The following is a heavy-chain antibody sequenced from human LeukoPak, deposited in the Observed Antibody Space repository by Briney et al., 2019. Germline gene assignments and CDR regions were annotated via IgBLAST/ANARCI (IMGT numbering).Heavy chain of an antibody. D-gene: IGHD3-10*01. CDR2: ISSSGSTI. CDR3: ARVGFGELLYYYYMDV. Sequence: GGTLRLSCAASGFTFSDYYMSWIRQAPGKGLEGVSYISSSGSTIYYADSVKGRFTISRDNAKNSLYLQMNSLRAEDTAVYYCARVGFGELLYYYYMDVWGKGTTVTVSS. V-gene: IGHV3-11*04. CDR1: GFTFSDYY. J-gene: IGHJ6*03.